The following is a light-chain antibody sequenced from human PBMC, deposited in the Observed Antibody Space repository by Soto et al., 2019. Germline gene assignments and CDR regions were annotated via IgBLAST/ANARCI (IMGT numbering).Light chain of an antibody. CDR1: SSDIGGYNY. J-gene: IGLJ1*01. V-gene: IGLV2-11*01. Sequence: QSALTQPRSVSGSPGQSVTISCTGTSSDIGGYNYVSWYQQHPGKAPKLMIYDVIKRPSGVPDRFSGSKSGNTASLTIYGLQAEDEADYYCCSYAGSYTYVFGTGTTLTVL. CDR2: DVI. CDR3: CSYAGSYTYV.